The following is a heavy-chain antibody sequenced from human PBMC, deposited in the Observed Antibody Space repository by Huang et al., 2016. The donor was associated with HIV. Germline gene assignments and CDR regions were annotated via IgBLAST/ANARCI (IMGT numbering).Heavy chain of an antibody. CDR2: IRSKASGGTT. D-gene: IGHD3-3*01. Sequence: EVQLVESGGGLVKPGRSLRLSCTASGFTFGDYAMSWFRQARGKGREGVGVIRSKASGGTTEYAASVKGRCTISRDDSKSIAYLQMNSLKIEDTAVYYCTRENYDFWSGYYKYYFDYWGQGTLVTVSS. J-gene: IGHJ4*02. CDR1: GFTFGDYA. V-gene: IGHV3-49*05. CDR3: TRENYDFWSGYYKYYFDY.